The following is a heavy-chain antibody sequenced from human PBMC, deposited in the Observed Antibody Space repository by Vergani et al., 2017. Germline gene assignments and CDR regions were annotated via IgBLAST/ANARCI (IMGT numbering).Heavy chain of an antibody. CDR1: GGTFSSYA. V-gene: IGHV1-69*04. Sequence: QVQLVQSGAEVKKPGSSVKVSCKASGGTFSSYAISWVRQAPGQGLEWMGRIIPILGIANYAQKFQGRVTITADKSTSTAHMELSSLRSEDTAVYYCARGPAYCSGGSCYTYWGQGTLVTVSS. CDR3: ARGPAYCSGGSCYTY. D-gene: IGHD2-15*01. J-gene: IGHJ4*02. CDR2: IIPILGIA.